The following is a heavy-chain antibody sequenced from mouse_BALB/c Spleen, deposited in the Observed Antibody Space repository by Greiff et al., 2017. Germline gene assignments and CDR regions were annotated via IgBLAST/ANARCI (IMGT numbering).Heavy chain of an antibody. CDR2: IYPGGGST. V-gene: IGHV1S22*01. D-gene: IGHD2-3*01. CDR3: TRGDGYYRYFDV. Sequence: LQQPGSELVRPGASVKLSCKASGYTFTSYWMHWVKQRHGQGLEWIGNIYPGGGSTNYDEKFKSKGTLTVDTSSSTAYMHLSSLTSEDSAVYYCTRGDGYYRYFDVWGAGTTVTVSS. J-gene: IGHJ1*01. CDR1: GYTFTSYW.